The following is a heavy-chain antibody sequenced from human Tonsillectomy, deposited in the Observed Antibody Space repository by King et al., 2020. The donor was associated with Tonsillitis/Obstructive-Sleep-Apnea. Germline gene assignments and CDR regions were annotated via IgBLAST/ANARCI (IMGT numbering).Heavy chain of an antibody. CDR2: FDPEDGET. D-gene: IGHD3-10*01. V-gene: IGHV1-24*01. CDR3: ATGVILWFRDPRGYMDV. J-gene: IGHJ6*03. Sequence: QLVQSGAEVKKPGASVKVSCKVSGYTLTELSMHWVRQAPGKGLEWMGGFDPEDGETIYAQKFQGRVTMTEDTSTETAYMELSSLRAEDTDVYYCATGVILWFRDPRGYMDVWGKGTTVTVSS. CDR1: GYTLTELS.